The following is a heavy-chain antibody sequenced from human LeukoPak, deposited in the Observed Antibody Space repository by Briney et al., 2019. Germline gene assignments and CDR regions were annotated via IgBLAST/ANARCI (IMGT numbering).Heavy chain of an antibody. CDR2: IYYSGST. D-gene: IGHD3-22*01. CDR1: GGSISSGGYY. Sequence: SETLSLTCTVSGGSISSGGYYWSWIRQHPGKGLEWIGYIYYSGSTYYNPSLKSRVTISVDTSKNQFSLKLSSVTAADTAVYYCARDRHEYYYDSSGYYSPYYYYGMDVWGQGTTVTVSS. V-gene: IGHV4-31*03. J-gene: IGHJ6*02. CDR3: ARDRHEYYYDSSGYYSPYYYYGMDV.